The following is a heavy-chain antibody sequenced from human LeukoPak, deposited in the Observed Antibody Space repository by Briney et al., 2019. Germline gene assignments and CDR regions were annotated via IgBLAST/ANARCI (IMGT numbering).Heavy chain of an antibody. CDR2: IHYSGKA. J-gene: IGHJ6*02. CDR1: GGSISGHY. V-gene: IGHV4-59*11. CDR3: ARFGVDYDMDV. Sequence: SESLSLTCTVSGGSISGHYWTWIRQPPGKGLEWIGQIHYSGKADYNPSLKTRIDISVDMSKNQMSLKVNSVTAADTAVYYCARFGVDYDMDVWGQGTAVTVS. D-gene: IGHD3-16*01.